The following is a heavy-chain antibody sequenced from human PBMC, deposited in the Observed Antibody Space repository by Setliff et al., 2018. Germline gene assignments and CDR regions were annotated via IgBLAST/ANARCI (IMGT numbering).Heavy chain of an antibody. Sequence: SETLSLTCAAYGGSFSGYCWSWIHQSPGRGLEWIGQISYSGSATYNPSLKSRVTISRDTSKNQFSLKLNSVTAADTAVFYCARGHSYESRNSFVFYSNGLDVWGQGTTVTVSS. CDR1: GGSFSGYC. J-gene: IGHJ6*02. V-gene: IGHV4-34*01. D-gene: IGHD3-22*01. CDR3: ARGHSYESRNSFVFYSNGLDV. CDR2: ISYSGSA.